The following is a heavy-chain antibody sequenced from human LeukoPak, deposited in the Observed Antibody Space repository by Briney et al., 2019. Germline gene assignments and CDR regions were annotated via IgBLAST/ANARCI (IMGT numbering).Heavy chain of an antibody. CDR1: GFTFSSYS. J-gene: IGHJ4*02. D-gene: IGHD3-10*01. CDR3: ARGFQSFDS. V-gene: IGHV3-21*01. Sequence: PGGALRLSCAATGFTFSSYSLNWVRQAPGKGLEGVSCISSSSNYIYYADSVKGRFTISRDNAKNSLSLQMNSLRAEDTAVYYCARGFQSFDSWGQGTLVTVSS. CDR2: ISSSSNYI.